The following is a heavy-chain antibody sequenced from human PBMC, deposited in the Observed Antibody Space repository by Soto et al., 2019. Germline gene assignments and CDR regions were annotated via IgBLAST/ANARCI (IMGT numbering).Heavy chain of an antibody. Sequence: GGSLRLSCAASGFTFRSYAMHWVRQAPGKGLEWVAVISYDGGNKYYAYSVKGRFTISRDNSKDTLYLQLNSLRAEDTAVYYCAREGPYYDFWSGYYPSEANPFDIGAQGTMVTVSS. CDR1: GFTFRSYA. V-gene: IGHV3-30-3*01. CDR2: ISYDGGNK. J-gene: IGHJ3*02. CDR3: AREGPYYDFWSGYYPSEANPFDI. D-gene: IGHD3-3*01.